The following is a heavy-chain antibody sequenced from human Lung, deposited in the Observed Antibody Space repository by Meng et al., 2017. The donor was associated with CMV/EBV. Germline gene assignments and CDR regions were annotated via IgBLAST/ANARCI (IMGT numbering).Heavy chain of an antibody. Sequence: SETXSLXXTVSGGSVSSGSFYWSWIRQPPGEGLEWIGFVYYSGSTNYNPALKSRVTMSIDTSKNQFSLKLSSVTAADTAMYYCARVPQNIAAAGISAFDIWGQGXMVTVSS. CDR3: ARVPQNIAAAGISAFDI. J-gene: IGHJ3*02. CDR2: VYYSGST. CDR1: GGSVSSGSFY. D-gene: IGHD6-13*01. V-gene: IGHV4-61*01.